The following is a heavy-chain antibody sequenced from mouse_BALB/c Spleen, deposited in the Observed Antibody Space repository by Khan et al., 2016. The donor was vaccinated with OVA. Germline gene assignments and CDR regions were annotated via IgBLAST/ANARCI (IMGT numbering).Heavy chain of an antibody. Sequence: QIQLVQSGPELKKPGETVKISCKASGYTFTNYGMNWVKQAPGKGLKWMGWINTYTGEPTYTGDFKGRFAFSLETSASTAYLQLNNLTTEYMATYFCARGASYCYFDVWGAGPTVTVSS. V-gene: IGHV9-1*02. CDR1: GYTFTNYG. CDR3: ARGASYCYFDV. J-gene: IGHJ1*01. CDR2: INTYTGEP.